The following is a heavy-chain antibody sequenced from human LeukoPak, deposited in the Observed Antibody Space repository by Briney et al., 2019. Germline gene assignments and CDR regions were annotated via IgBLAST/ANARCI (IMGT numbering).Heavy chain of an antibody. J-gene: IGHJ3*02. CDR3: VRGGIASAFDI. V-gene: IGHV3-74*01. CDR1: GLTFSSHW. D-gene: IGHD6-13*01. CDR2: ITNDGSST. Sequence: GGSLRLSCAASGLTFSSHWMHWVRQAPGKGLVWVSRITNDGSSTTYADSVKGRFTISRDNAKNTLYLQMNSLRAEDTAVYYCVRGGIASAFDIWGQGTMVTVSS.